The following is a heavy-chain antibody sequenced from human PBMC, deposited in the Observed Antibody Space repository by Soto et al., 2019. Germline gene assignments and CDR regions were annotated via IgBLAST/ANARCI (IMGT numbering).Heavy chain of an antibody. J-gene: IGHJ6*04. D-gene: IGHD6-13*01. CDR1: GFTCSSYA. CDR3: ARAPSSWPTCCGS. CDR2: ISYDGSNK. V-gene: IGHV3-30-3*01. Sequence: PGGSRRLSCAASGFTCSSYAMHWVRQAPGKGLECVAVISYDGSNKYYADSGKGRFTISRDNSKNTLYLQMNSLRAEDTAVYYFARAPSSWPTCCGSRGKRSMVAVCS.